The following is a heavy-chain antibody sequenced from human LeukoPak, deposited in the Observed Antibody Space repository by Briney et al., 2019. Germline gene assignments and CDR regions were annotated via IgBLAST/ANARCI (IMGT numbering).Heavy chain of an antibody. Sequence: SETLSLTCAVYGGPFSGYYWSWIRQPPGKGLEWIGEINHSGSTNYNPSLKSRVNISVDTSKNQFSLKLSSVTAADTAVYYCARGRLYSGSPLFAHCYYYMDVWGKGTTVTVSS. D-gene: IGHD1-26*01. CDR2: INHSGST. J-gene: IGHJ6*03. CDR1: GGPFSGYY. CDR3: ARGRLYSGSPLFAHCYYYMDV. V-gene: IGHV4-34*01.